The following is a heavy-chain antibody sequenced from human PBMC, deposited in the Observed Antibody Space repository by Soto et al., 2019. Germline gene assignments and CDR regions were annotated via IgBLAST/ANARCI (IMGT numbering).Heavy chain of an antibody. Sequence: QVQLVQSGAEVKKPGSSVKVSCKASGGTFRNYAINWVRQAPGQGLEWMGGFIPILGGGINAQKFQGRVTITSDESTSTAYMELSSLKSEDTAMYYCARRSESYSNAFDFWGQGTMVTVSS. D-gene: IGHD1-26*01. CDR3: ARRSESYSNAFDF. CDR1: GGTFRNYA. CDR2: FIPILGGG. V-gene: IGHV1-69*01. J-gene: IGHJ3*01.